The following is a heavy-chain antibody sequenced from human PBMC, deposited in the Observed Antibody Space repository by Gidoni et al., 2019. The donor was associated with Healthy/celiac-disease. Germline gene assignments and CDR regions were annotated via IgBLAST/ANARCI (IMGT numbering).Heavy chain of an antibody. CDR1: GGTISSASYH. V-gene: IGHV4-61*02. Sequence: QVPRPESGPGLGKPSQTLSLTCTVSGGTISSASYHWSWIRQPTGKGLAWIGSIYTSGSTNYNPSLKSRVTRSVDTSKNQFSLKLSSVTAADTAVYYCAGSNYYDSIGYYLVLGYWGQGTLVTVSS. D-gene: IGHD3-22*01. CDR3: AGSNYYDSIGYYLVLGY. CDR2: IYTSGST. J-gene: IGHJ4*02.